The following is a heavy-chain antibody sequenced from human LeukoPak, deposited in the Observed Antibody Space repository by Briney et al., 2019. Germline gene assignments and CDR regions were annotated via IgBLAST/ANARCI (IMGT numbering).Heavy chain of an antibody. CDR3: ARGTYYDFWSGYNNWFDP. Sequence: SETLSLTCTVSGGSISSGDYYWSWIRQPPGKGLEWIGYIYYSGSTYYNPSLKSRVTISVDTSKNQFSLKLSSVTAADTAVYYCARGTYYDFWSGYNNWFDPWGQGTLVTVSS. CDR2: IYYSGST. V-gene: IGHV4-30-4*08. J-gene: IGHJ5*02. CDR1: GGSISSGDYY. D-gene: IGHD3-3*01.